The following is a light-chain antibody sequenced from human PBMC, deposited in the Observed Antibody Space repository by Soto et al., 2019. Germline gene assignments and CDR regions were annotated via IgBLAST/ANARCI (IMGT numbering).Light chain of an antibody. J-gene: IGKJ2*01. CDR1: QSVSTRY. CDR3: HQFGSSPLAFI. V-gene: IGKV3-20*01. Sequence: ESMLTQSPGTLSLSPGERATLSCRASQSVSTRYLAWYQQKPGQAPRLLIYGASIRAAGIPDRFSGSGSGTDFTLNISRLGPEDFAVYYCHQFGSSPLAFIFGQGPKLEI. CDR2: GAS.